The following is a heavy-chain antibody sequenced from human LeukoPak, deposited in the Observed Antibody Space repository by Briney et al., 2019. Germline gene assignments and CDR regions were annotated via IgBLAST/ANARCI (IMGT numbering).Heavy chain of an antibody. Sequence: PSETLSLTCTVSGGSISSGGYYWSWIRQHPGKGLEWIGYIYYGGSTYYNPSLKSRVTISVDTSKNQFSLKLSSVTAADTAVYYCAREPSSYYYYMDVWGKGTTVTVSS. J-gene: IGHJ6*03. CDR1: GGSISSGGYY. CDR2: IYYGGST. D-gene: IGHD3-10*01. V-gene: IGHV4-31*03. CDR3: AREPSSYYYYMDV.